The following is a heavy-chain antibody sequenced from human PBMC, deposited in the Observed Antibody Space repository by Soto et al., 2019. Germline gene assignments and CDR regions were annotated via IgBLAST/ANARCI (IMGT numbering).Heavy chain of an antibody. CDR2: IYYTGST. J-gene: IGHJ4*02. CDR1: GGSISSGGYY. V-gene: IGHV4-61*08. Sequence: SETLSLTCTVSGGSISSGGYYWSWIRQHPGKGLEWIGYIYYTGSTNYNPSLKSRVTMSVDTSKNQCSLNLTSLTAADTAIYYCARANWYSEYWGQGTLVTVSS. D-gene: IGHD7-27*01. CDR3: ARANWYSEY.